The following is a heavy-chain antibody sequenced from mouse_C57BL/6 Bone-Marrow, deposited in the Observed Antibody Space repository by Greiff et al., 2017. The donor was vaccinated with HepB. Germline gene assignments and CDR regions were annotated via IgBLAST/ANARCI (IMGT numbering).Heavy chain of an antibody. D-gene: IGHD1-1*01. J-gene: IGHJ2*01. CDR1: GFNIKDYY. Sequence: VQLKESGAELVKPGASVKLSCTASGFNIKDYYMHWVKQRTEQGLEWIGRIDPEDGETKYAPKFQGKATITADTYSNTAYLQLSILTFEDTAVYYCAYYYYGSSLYYFDYWGQGTTLTVSS. V-gene: IGHV14-2*01. CDR2: IDPEDGET. CDR3: AYYYYGSSLYYFDY.